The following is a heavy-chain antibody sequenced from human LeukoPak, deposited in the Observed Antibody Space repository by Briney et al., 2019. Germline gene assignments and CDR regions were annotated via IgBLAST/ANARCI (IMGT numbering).Heavy chain of an antibody. Sequence: GGSLRLSCASSGVTFSTYCMHGGRQVPGKGLVWVSPINSDGSRTTYADSVKGRFTISRDNTKNTLYLQMNTLRAEDTAVYYCARRYSAIPSYFELWGRGTLVTVSS. CDR1: GVTFSTYC. V-gene: IGHV3-74*01. CDR2: INSDGSRT. CDR3: ARRYSAIPSYFEL. J-gene: IGHJ2*01. D-gene: IGHD2-2*02.